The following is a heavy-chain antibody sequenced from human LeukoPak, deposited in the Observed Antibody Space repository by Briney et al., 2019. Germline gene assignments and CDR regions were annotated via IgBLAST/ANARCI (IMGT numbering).Heavy chain of an antibody. J-gene: IGHJ4*02. CDR2: ISGSGGGT. V-gene: IGHV3-23*01. CDR1: GFTFSSYA. D-gene: IGHD6-13*01. CDR3: AKGIGAASDY. Sequence: SGGSLRLSCAASGFTFSSYAMTWVRQAPGKGLEWVSAISGSGGGTYYADSVKGRFTISRDNSKNTLYLQMNSLRAEDTAVYYCAKGIGAASDYWGQGTLVTVSP.